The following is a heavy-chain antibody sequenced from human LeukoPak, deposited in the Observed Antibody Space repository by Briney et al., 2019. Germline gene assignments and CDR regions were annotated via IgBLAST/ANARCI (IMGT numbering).Heavy chain of an antibody. V-gene: IGHV3-9*01. CDR2: ISWNSGSI. D-gene: IGHD3-10*01. J-gene: IGHJ6*02. CDR1: GFTFDDYA. CDR3: AKGRSGSYYYGVDV. Sequence: PGGSLRLSCAASGFTFDDYAMHWVRQAPGKGLEWVSGISWNSGSIGYADSVKGRFTISRDNSKNTLYLQMNSLRGEDTAVYYCAKGRSGSYYYGVDVWGQGTTVTVSS.